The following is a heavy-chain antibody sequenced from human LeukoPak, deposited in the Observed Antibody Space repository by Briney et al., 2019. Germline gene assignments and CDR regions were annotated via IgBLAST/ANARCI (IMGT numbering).Heavy chain of an antibody. CDR2: VSSGGAT. J-gene: IGHJ5*02. CDR1: GESVSSGSYY. D-gene: IGHD3-10*01. V-gene: IGHV4-61*10. CDR3: ARGHLGLSP. Sequence: SETLSLTCSVSGESVSSGSYYWSWIRQSGGEGLQWIGRVSSGGATKDNPSLRGRVSISVDTAMDQISLKLNSVTAADTAVYYCARGHLGLSPWGQGTLVTVSS.